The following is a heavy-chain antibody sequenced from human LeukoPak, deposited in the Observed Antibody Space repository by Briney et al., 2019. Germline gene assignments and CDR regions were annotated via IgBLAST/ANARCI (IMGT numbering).Heavy chain of an antibody. V-gene: IGHV3-33*01. J-gene: IGHJ4*02. CDR1: GFTFNDFG. D-gene: IGHD3-9*01. CDR3: ARDLLYYDILTGYSAPDY. Sequence: GGSLRLSCAASGFTFNDFGMHWVRQAPGKGLEWVAVLWYDGNTQYYADSVKGRFTISRDNSKNTLYLQMNSLRAEDTAVYYCARDLLYYDILTGYSAPDYWGQGTLVTVSS. CDR2: LWYDGNTQ.